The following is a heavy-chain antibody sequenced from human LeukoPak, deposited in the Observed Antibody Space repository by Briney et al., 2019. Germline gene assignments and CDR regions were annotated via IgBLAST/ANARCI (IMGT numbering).Heavy chain of an antibody. CDR3: ARDLSIAAQGGI. V-gene: IGHV3-48*03. J-gene: IGHJ3*02. D-gene: IGHD6-6*01. Sequence: GASLRLSCAASGFTFSSYEMNWVRQAPGKGLEWVSYISSSGSTIYYADSVKGRFTISRDNAKNSLYLQMNSLRAEDTAVYYCARDLSIAAQGGIWGQGTMVTVSS. CDR2: ISSSGSTI. CDR1: GFTFSSYE.